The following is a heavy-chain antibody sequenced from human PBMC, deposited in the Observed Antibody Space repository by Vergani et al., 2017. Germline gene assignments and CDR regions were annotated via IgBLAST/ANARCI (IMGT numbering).Heavy chain of an antibody. CDR1: GYTFTSYG. D-gene: IGHD3-16*01. J-gene: IGHJ4*02. V-gene: IGHV1-18*01. CDR2: ISAYNGNT. CDR3: ARGIYDYIWGSYEYYFDY. Sequence: QVQLVQSGAEVKKPGASVKVSCKASGYTFTSYGISWVRQAPGQGLEWMGWISAYNGNTNYAQKFQGRVTMTRNTSISTAYMELSSLRSEDTAVYYCARGIYDYIWGSYEYYFDYWGQGTLVTVSS.